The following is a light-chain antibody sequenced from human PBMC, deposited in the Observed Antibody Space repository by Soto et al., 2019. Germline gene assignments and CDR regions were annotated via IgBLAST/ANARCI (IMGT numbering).Light chain of an antibody. CDR2: EVT. J-gene: IGLJ2*01. CDR1: SSDVGGYKY. Sequence: QSALTQPRSVSGSPGQSVTISCSGTSSDVGGYKYVSWYQQHPGKAPKLMIYEVTNRPSGVPARFSGSKSGNTASLTISGLQAEDEYDYSCCSYAISPVVFGGGTKLTVL. V-gene: IGLV2-11*01. CDR3: CSYAISPVV.